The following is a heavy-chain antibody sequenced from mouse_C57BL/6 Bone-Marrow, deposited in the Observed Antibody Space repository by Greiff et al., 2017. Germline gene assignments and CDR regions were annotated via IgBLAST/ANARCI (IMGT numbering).Heavy chain of an antibody. CDR1: GYTFTSYG. CDR2: IYPRSGNT. J-gene: IGHJ3*01. Sequence: VQLQQSGAELARPGASVKLSCKASGYTFTSYGISWVKQRTGQGLEWIGEIYPRSGNTYYNEKFKGKATLTADKSSSTAYMELRSLTSEDSAVYFCARLNYGSRRFAYWGQGTLVTVSA. D-gene: IGHD1-1*01. CDR3: ARLNYGSRRFAY. V-gene: IGHV1-81*01.